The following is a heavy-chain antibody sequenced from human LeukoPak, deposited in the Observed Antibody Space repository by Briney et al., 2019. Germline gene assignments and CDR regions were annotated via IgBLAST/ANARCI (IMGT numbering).Heavy chain of an antibody. CDR3: AKDLNRGGGDGN. Sequence: GGSLRLSCAASGFTFSSYGMHWVRQAPGKGLEWVAFIRYDGSDKYYADSVKGQFTISRDNSRNTLYLQMNSLRAEDTAVYYCAKDLNRGGGDGNWGQGTLVTVSS. D-gene: IGHD2-21*02. CDR2: IRYDGSDK. CDR1: GFTFSSYG. J-gene: IGHJ4*02. V-gene: IGHV3-30*02.